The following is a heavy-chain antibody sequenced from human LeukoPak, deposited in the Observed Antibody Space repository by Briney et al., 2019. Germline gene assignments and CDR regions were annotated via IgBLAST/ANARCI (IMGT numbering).Heavy chain of an antibody. V-gene: IGHV4-31*03. CDR1: GGSISSGGYY. CDR3: ARGYGDYSENWFDP. D-gene: IGHD4-17*01. Sequence: SETLSLTCTVSGGSISSGGYYWSWIRQHPGKGLEWIGYIYYSGSTYYNPSLKSRVTISVDTSKNQFSLKLSSVTAADTAVYYCARGYGDYSENWFDPWGQGTLVTVSS. J-gene: IGHJ5*02. CDR2: IYYSGST.